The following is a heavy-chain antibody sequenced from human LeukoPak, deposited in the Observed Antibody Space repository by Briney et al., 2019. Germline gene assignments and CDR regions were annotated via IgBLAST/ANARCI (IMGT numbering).Heavy chain of an antibody. CDR2: ISSSSSTI. CDR1: GFTFSSYS. J-gene: IGHJ4*02. V-gene: IGHV3-48*04. Sequence: GGSLRLSCAASGFTFSSYSMNWVRQAPGKGLEWVSYISSSSSTIYYADSVKGRFTISRDNAKNSLYLQMNSLRAEDTAVYYCASGGSGSYSPFDYWGQGTLVTVSS. D-gene: IGHD3-10*01. CDR3: ASGGSGSYSPFDY.